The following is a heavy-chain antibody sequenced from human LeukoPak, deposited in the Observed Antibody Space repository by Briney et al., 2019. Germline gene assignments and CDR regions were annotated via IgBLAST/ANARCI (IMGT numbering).Heavy chain of an antibody. CDR2: ICSVYET. CDR1: GFTIAGFG. Sequence: GGSLRLSCAASGFTIAGFGMSWVRQAPGQGLEWVSCICSVYETLYSASVKGRVAISRDNSQSTVFLQMNSLRGENTALYYCAKDLHYVVAMDLWGQGNAFTVSS. J-gene: IGHJ6*01. D-gene: IGHD2-15*01. V-gene: IGHV3-23*01. CDR3: AKDLHYVVAMDL.